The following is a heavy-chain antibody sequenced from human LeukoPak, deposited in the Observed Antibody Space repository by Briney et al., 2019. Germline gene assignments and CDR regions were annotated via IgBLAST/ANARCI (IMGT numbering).Heavy chain of an antibody. CDR2: INHSGST. J-gene: IGHJ4*02. V-gene: IGHV4-34*01. D-gene: IGHD3-9*01. Sequence: SETLSLTCAVSGGSFSGYYWSWIRQPPGKGLEWIGEINHSGSTNYNPSLKSRVTISVDTSKNQFSLKLSSVTAADTAVYYCARGRRKYYDILTGFDYWGQGTLVTVSS. CDR1: GGSFSGYY. CDR3: ARGRRKYYDILTGFDY.